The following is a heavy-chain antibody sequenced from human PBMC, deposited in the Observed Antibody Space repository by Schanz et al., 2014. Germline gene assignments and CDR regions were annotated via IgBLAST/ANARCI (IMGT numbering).Heavy chain of an antibody. V-gene: IGHV3-11*01. CDR3: ARDLISSGWYG. D-gene: IGHD6-19*01. J-gene: IGHJ4*02. CDR2: ISNSGTTI. CDR1: GFTFDDYA. Sequence: VQLVESGGGVVRPGGSLRLSCAASGFTFDDYAMSWVRQAPGKGLEWVSYISNSGTTIYYADSVKGRFTISRDNAKNSLYLQMNSLRVEDTAVYYCARDLISSGWYGWGQGTLVTVSS.